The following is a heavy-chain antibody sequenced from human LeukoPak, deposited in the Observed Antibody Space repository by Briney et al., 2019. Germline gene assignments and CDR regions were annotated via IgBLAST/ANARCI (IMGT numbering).Heavy chain of an antibody. D-gene: IGHD3-22*01. J-gene: IGHJ3*02. CDR3: ASVDYYYDSSGVREDAFDI. V-gene: IGHV4-30-4*01. Sequence: PSETLSLTCTVSGGSISSGDYYWSWLRQPPGKGLEWIGYIYYSGSTYYNPSLKCRVTISVDTSKNQFSLKLSSVTAADTAVYYCASVDYYYDSSGVREDAFDIWGQGTMVTVSS. CDR1: GGSISSGDYY. CDR2: IYYSGST.